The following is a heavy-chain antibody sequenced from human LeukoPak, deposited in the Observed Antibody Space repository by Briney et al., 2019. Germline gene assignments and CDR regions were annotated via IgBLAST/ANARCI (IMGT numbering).Heavy chain of an antibody. J-gene: IGHJ4*02. CDR3: ARDSRPAMATYYFDY. CDR1: GFTFSSYA. Sequence: GGSLRLSCAASGFTFSSYAMHWGRQAPGKGLEYVSAISSDGGSTYYANSVRGGFTISRDTSKNTLYLQMCTLRDQDMPVYSFARDSRPAMATYYFDYWGQGTLVTVSS. V-gene: IGHV3-64*01. D-gene: IGHD5-18*01. CDR2: ISSDGGST.